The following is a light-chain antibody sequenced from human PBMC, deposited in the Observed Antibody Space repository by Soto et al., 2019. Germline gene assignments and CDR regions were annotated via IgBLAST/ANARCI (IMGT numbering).Light chain of an antibody. CDR2: AAS. J-gene: IGKJ5*01. CDR1: HAINNY. CDR3: QQYGNSPIT. V-gene: IGKV1-27*01. Sequence: DIQMTQSPSSLSASVGGRVAITCRASHAINNYLSCYQQKPGKFPKLLIYAASTLHPGVPSRFSGSGSGTDFTLTISRLEPEDFAVVYCQQYGNSPITFGQGTRLEIK.